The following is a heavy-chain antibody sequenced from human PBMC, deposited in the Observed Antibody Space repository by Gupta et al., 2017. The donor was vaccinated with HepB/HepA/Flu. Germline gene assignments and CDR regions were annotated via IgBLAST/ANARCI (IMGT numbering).Heavy chain of an antibody. V-gene: IGHV3-74*01. CDR3: VRSRYSGSYFDY. D-gene: IGHD1-26*01. J-gene: IGHJ4*02. CDR1: GFTLSNYW. CDR2: INSDGNNT. Sequence: EVQLVESGGDLVQSGGSLKLSCAASGFTLSNYWMHWVRQVPGKGLVWVSRINSDGNNTTYADSVKGRFTISRDNAKNTLYLQMKRLRVEDTAVYHCVRSRYSGSYFDYWGQGTLVTVSS.